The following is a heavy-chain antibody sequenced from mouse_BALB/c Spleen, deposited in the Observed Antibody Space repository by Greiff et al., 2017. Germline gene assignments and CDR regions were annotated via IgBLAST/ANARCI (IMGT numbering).Heavy chain of an antibody. J-gene: IGHJ2*01. CDR3: ARFIATVEDYFDY. V-gene: IGHV14-3*02. CDR2: IDPANGNT. CDR1: GFTFNDSY. D-gene: IGHD1-1*01. Sequence: VQLQQSGAELVKPGASVKLSCTASGFTFNDSYMHWVKQRPEQGLEWIGRIDPANGNTKYDPKFQGKATITADNSSNTAYLQLSSLTSEDTAVYYCARFIATVEDYFDYWGQGTTLTVSS.